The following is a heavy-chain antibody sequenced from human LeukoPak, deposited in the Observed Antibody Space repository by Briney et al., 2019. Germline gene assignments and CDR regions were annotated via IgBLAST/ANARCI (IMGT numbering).Heavy chain of an antibody. CDR1: GFTFSSYS. J-gene: IGHJ4*02. D-gene: IGHD3-3*01. Sequence: PGGSLRLSCAASGFTFSSYSMNWVRQAPGKGLEWVSSISSSSSCIYYADSVKGRFTISRDNAKNSLYLQMNSLRAEDTAVYYCARDTIFGVVITLGYWGQGTLVTVSS. V-gene: IGHV3-21*01. CDR2: ISSSSSCI. CDR3: ARDTIFGVVITLGY.